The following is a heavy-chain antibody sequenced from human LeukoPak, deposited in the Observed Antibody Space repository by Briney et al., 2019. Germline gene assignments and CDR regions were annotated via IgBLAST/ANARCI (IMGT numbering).Heavy chain of an antibody. D-gene: IGHD5-18*01. CDR3: AKSGRRGYSYGYRFKYYYDY. J-gene: IGHJ4*02. CDR2: ISSSGSTI. Sequence: GGSLRLSCAASGFTFSDYYMSWIRQVPGKGLEWVSYISSSGSTIYYADSVKGRFTISRDNSKNTLYLQMNSLRAEDTAVYYCAKSGRRGYSYGYRFKYYYDYWGQGTLVTVSS. CDR1: GFTFSDYY. V-gene: IGHV3-11*04.